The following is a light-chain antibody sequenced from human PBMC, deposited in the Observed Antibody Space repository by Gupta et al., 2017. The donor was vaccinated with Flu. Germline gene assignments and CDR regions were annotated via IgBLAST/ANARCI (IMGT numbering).Light chain of an antibody. Sequence: QSLLTQPPSSSGTPGQRVTISCSGSNSNIGRNTLSWYQQLPGAAPKLIIQNDNQRPSGVPVRFSGSKAGTAASLTISGLQSEDEGDFYCATWDDRLNGTVFGGGTRWTVL. CDR2: NDN. V-gene: IGLV1-44*01. CDR1: NSNIGRNT. J-gene: IGLJ3*02. CDR3: ATWDDRLNGTV.